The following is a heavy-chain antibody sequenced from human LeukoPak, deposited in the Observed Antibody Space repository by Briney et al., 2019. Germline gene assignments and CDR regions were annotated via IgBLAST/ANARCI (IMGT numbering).Heavy chain of an antibody. J-gene: IGHJ4*02. CDR2: ISGSAHKI. Sequence: GGSLRLSCVASGITFSNYAVSWARQAPEKGLDWVSVISGSAHKIRYADSVKGRFTISRDNSENIVYLQMNNLRVEDTAVYYCAGRPTGYSSGYIHWGQGTLVTVSS. V-gene: IGHV3-23*01. CDR3: AGRPTGYSSGYIH. CDR1: GITFSNYA. D-gene: IGHD5-18*01.